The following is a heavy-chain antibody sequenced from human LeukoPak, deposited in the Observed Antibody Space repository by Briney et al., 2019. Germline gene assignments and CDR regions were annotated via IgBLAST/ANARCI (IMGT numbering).Heavy chain of an antibody. V-gene: IGHV1-69*13. J-gene: IGHJ3*01. CDR2: IIPIFGTA. D-gene: IGHD6-13*01. Sequence: SVKVSCKASGGTFSSYAISWVRQAPGQGFEWMGGIIPIFGTANYAQKFQGRVTITADESTSTAYMELSSLRSEDTAVYYCARDARGAAAADDAFDLWGQGTVVTVSS. CDR3: ARDARGAAAADDAFDL. CDR1: GGTFSSYA.